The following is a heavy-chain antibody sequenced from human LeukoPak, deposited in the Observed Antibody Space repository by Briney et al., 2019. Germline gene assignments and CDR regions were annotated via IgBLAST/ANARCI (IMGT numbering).Heavy chain of an antibody. V-gene: IGHV3-7*03. CDR3: ARENIVAKDVGFDI. CDR2: IKQDGSEK. D-gene: IGHD5-12*01. Sequence: PGGSLRLSCAASGFTFSSYWMSWVRQAPGKGLEWVANIKQDGSEKYYVDSVKGRFTISRDNAKNSLYLQMNSLRAEDTAVYYCARENIVAKDVGFDIWGQGTMVTVSS. CDR1: GFTFSSYW. J-gene: IGHJ3*02.